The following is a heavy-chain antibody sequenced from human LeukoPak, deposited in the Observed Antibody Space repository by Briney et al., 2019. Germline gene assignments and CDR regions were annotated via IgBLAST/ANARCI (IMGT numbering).Heavy chain of an antibody. V-gene: IGHV3-15*01. CDR1: GFTSSNAW. Sequence: GGSLRLSCAASGFTSSNAWMSWVRQAPGKGLEWVGRIKSKTDGETTDYAAHVKGRFTISRDDSKNTLFLQMNSLKTEDTAVYYCTTDSRVAHWGQGTLVTVSS. J-gene: IGHJ4*02. CDR3: TTDSRVAH. CDR2: IKSKTDGETT. D-gene: IGHD2-15*01.